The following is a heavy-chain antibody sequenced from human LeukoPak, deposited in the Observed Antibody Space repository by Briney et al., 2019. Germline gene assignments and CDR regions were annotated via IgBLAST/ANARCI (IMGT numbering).Heavy chain of an antibody. V-gene: IGHV3-23*01. J-gene: IGHJ4*02. CDR2: ISGSGGST. D-gene: IGHD3-22*01. CDR3: AKGGAYYYDSSGFY. CDR1: GFTFSSYA. Sequence: PGGSLRLSCAASGFTFSSYAMSWVRQAPGKGLEWVSAISGSGGSTYYADSVKGRFTISRDNSKNTLYLQMNSLRAEDTAVYYCAKGGAYYYDSSGFYWGQGTLATVSS.